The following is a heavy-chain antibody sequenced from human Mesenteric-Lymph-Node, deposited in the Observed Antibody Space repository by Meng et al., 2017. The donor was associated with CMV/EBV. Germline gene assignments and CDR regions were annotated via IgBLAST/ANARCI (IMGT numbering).Heavy chain of an antibody. CDR2: VSDNGGHT. CDR3: AKAQGTRGTTGAKYFDY. V-gene: IGHV3-23*01. CDR1: GFTFSKYA. D-gene: IGHD1-7*01. J-gene: IGHJ4*02. Sequence: ETLSLTCAASGFTFSKYAVSWVRQAPGKGLEWVSTVSDNGGHTYYPDSVKGRFTISRDNSKNTLYLQMNSLRAEDTAVYYCAKAQGTRGTTGAKYFDYWGQGTLVTVSS.